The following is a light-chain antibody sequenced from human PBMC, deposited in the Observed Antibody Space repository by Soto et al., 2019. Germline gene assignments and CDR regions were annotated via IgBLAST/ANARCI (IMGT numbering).Light chain of an antibody. CDR1: QSVSSY. Sequence: ETVLTQSPATLSLSPGERATLSCRASQSVSSYLAWYQQKPGQAPRLLIYDASNRATGIPARFSGSGSGTDFTLTISSLEPADFAVYYRQQRSNWPLTFGGGTKVEIK. CDR2: DAS. CDR3: QQRSNWPLT. V-gene: IGKV3-11*01. J-gene: IGKJ4*01.